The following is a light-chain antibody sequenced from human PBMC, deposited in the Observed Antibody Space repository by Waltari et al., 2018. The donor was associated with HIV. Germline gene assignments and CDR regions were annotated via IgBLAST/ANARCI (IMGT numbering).Light chain of an antibody. CDR3: AAWDDGLSGPV. V-gene: IGLV1-47*01. CDR1: SSNIGSNY. J-gene: IGLJ3*02. CDR2: RTN. Sequence: QSVLTQPPSASGTPGQRVTISCSGSSSNIGSNYVYWYQQLPGTAPKLLSYRTNRRPSGVPERFSGAKSGTSASLAITGLRSEDEADYYCAAWDDGLSGPVFGGGTKLTVL.